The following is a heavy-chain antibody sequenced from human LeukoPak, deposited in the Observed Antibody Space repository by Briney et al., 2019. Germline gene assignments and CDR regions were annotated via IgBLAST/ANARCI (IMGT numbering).Heavy chain of an antibody. J-gene: IGHJ4*02. CDR2: MYNGGST. Sequence: SETLSLTCTVSGGSISSSSYYWGWIRQPPGKGLEWIGSMYNGGSTYYNPSLKSRVTISVDMSKNQFSLKLSSVTAADTAVYYCAGQWASYFDYWGQGTLVTVSS. V-gene: IGHV4-39*07. D-gene: IGHD1-26*01. CDR1: GGSISSSSYY. CDR3: AGQWASYFDY.